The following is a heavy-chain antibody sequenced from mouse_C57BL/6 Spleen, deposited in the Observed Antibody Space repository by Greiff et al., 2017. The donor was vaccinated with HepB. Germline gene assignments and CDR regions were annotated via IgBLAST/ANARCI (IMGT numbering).Heavy chain of an antibody. CDR1: GYSITSGYY. J-gene: IGHJ4*01. CDR3: AREGRGNAMDY. Sequence: EESGPGLVKPSQSLSLTCSVPGYSITSGYYWNWIRQFPGNKLEWMGYISYDGSNNYNPSLKNRISITRDTSKNQFFLKLNSVTTEDTATYYCAREGRGNAMDYWGQGTSVTVSS. V-gene: IGHV3-6*01. CDR2: ISYDGSN.